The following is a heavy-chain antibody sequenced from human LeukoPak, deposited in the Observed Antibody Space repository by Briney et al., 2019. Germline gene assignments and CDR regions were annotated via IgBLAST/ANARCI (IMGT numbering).Heavy chain of an antibody. CDR1: GFSISSDYY. CDR3: VTNSIGYCSGGNCYQVSDS. V-gene: IGHV4-38-2*02. Sequence: SETLSLTCTVSGFSISSDYYWAWVRQPPGKGLDWIGNIYHSESTNYNASLKSRVTMSIDMSKNQFSLKLSSVTAADTAVYYCVTNSIGYCSGGNCYQVSDSWGQGSLVTVSS. J-gene: IGHJ4*02. CDR2: IYHSEST. D-gene: IGHD2-15*01.